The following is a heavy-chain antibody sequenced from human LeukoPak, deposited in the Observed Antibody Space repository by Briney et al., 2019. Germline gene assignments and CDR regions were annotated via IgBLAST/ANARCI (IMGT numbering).Heavy chain of an antibody. CDR2: IVPIFGTA. J-gene: IGHJ5*02. CDR3: ARSGKRYYDILTGYNWFDP. CDR1: GGTFSCYA. Sequence: SVKVSCKASGGTFSCYAISWVRQAPGQGLEWMGGIVPIFGTANYAQKFQGRVTITTDESTSTAYMELSSLRSEDTAVYYCARSGKRYYDILTGYNWFDPWGQGTLVTVSS. V-gene: IGHV1-69*05. D-gene: IGHD3-9*01.